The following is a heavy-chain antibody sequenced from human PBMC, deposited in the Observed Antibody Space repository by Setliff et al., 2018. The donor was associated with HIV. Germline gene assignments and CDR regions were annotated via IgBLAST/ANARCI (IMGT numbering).Heavy chain of an antibody. J-gene: IGHJ3*02. CDR3: ARPRLNYYYGSGSYRQAFDI. Sequence: PGESLKISCKGSAYSFTTFWIAWVRQMPGKGLEWMGIIYPGDSDTRYSPSSQGQVTISADKSISTAYLQWSSLKASDTAMYYCARPRLNYYYGSGSYRQAFDIWGQGTMVTVSS. V-gene: IGHV5-51*01. CDR1: AYSFTTFW. CDR2: IYPGDSDT. D-gene: IGHD3-10*01.